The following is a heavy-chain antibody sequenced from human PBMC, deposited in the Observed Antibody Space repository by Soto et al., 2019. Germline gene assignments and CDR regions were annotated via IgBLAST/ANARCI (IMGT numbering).Heavy chain of an antibody. CDR1: GGSISSYY. CDR2: IYYSGST. V-gene: IGHV4-59*01. D-gene: IGHD6-13*01. Sequence: LSLTCTVSGGSISSYYWSWIRQPPGKGLEWIGYIYYSGSTNYNPSLKSRVTISVDTSKNQFSLKLSSVTAADTAVYYCARGIYSSSWYYYYYGMDVWGQGTTVTVSS. J-gene: IGHJ6*02. CDR3: ARGIYSSSWYYYYYGMDV.